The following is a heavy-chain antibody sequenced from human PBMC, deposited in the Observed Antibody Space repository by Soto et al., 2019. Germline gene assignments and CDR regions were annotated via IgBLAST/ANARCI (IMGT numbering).Heavy chain of an antibody. CDR3: AKGSLRYFDWLPHDY. CDR1: GFTFSSYG. CDR2: IWYDGSNK. J-gene: IGHJ4*02. V-gene: IGHV3-30*02. D-gene: IGHD3-9*01. Sequence: PGGSLRLSCAASGFTFSSYGMHWVRQAPGKGLEWVAVIWYDGSNKYYADSVKGRFTISRDNSKNTLYLQMNSLRVEDTAVYYCAKGSLRYFDWLPHDYWGQGTLVTVSS.